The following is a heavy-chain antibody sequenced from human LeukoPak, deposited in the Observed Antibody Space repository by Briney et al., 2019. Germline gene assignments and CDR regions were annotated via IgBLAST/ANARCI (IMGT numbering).Heavy chain of an antibody. CDR3: ASTHKVAYYFDY. CDR2: LYYCGTT. D-gene: IGHD2-15*01. J-gene: IGHJ4*02. Sequence: AETLSLTCTVSGGSLSSYYWSWIRQPPGKGLEWIGYLYYCGTTNYNPSLKSRVTISVHTSKDQFSLKLTSVTAADTAVYYCASTHKVAYYFDYWGQGTLVTVSS. CDR1: GGSLSSYY. V-gene: IGHV4-59*08.